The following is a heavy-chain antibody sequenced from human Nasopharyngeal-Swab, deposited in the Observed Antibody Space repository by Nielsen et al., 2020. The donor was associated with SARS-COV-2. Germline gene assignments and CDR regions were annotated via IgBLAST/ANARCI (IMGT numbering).Heavy chain of an antibody. V-gene: IGHV1-2*04. CDR2: INPNSGGT. J-gene: IGHJ3*02. D-gene: IGHD2-21*02. CDR3: ARSHIVVVTYAFDI. Sequence: ASVKVSCKASGYTLTGYYMHWVRQAPGQGLEWMGWINPNSGGTNYAQKFQGWVTMTRDTSISTAYRELSRLRSDDTAVYYCARSHIVVVTYAFDIWGQGTMVTVSS. CDR1: GYTLTGYY.